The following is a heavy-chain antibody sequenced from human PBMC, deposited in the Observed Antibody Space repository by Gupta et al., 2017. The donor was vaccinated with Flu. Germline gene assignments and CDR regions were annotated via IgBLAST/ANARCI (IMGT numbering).Heavy chain of an antibody. CDR3: ARDQGWNYGGKELCY. Sequence: EVQLVESGGGLVKPGGSLRLSCAASGFTFSSYSMNWVRQAPGKGLEWVSSISSSSSYIYYADSVKGRFTISRDNAKNSLYLQMNRLRAEDTAVYYCARDQGWNYGGKELCYGGQGTLVTVCS. V-gene: IGHV3-21*01. CDR1: GFTFSSYS. J-gene: IGHJ4*02. CDR2: ISSSSSYI. D-gene: IGHD4-23*01.